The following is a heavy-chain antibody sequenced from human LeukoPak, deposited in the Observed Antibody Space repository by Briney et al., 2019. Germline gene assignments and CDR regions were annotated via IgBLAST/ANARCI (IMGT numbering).Heavy chain of an antibody. Sequence: SETLSLTCTVSGGSISSSSYYWGWIRQPPGKGLEWIGSIYYSGSTNYNPSLKSRVTISVDTSKNQFSLKLSSVTAADTAVYYCARGPRIAARLFRGGANDYWGQGTLVTVSS. V-gene: IGHV4-39*07. CDR2: IYYSGST. D-gene: IGHD6-6*01. CDR1: GGSISSSSYY. J-gene: IGHJ4*02. CDR3: ARGPRIAARLFRGGANDY.